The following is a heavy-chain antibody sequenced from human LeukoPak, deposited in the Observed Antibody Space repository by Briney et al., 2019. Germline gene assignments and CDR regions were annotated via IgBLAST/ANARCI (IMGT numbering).Heavy chain of an antibody. J-gene: IGHJ4*02. CDR3: ARDSISSPDY. V-gene: IGHV3-11*01. D-gene: IGHD6-13*01. Sequence: GGSLRLSCAASGFTFSSSWMTWVRQAPGKGLEWVSYISSSGSTIYYADSVKGRFTISRDNAKNSLYLQMNSLRAEDTAVYYCARDSISSPDYWGQGTLVTVSS. CDR1: GFTFSSSW. CDR2: ISSSGSTI.